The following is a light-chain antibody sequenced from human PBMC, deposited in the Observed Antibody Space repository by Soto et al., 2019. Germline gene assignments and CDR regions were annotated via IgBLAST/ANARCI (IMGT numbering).Light chain of an antibody. Sequence: QSVLTQPASVSGSPGQSITISCTGTSNDVGGYNYVSWYQQQPGKAPKLIIYEVSHRPSGISNRFSGSKSGNTASLTISGLHVEDEADYYCRSHSATSPYVFGTGTKVTVL. V-gene: IGLV2-14*01. CDR3: RSHSATSPYV. CDR1: SNDVGGYNY. CDR2: EVS. J-gene: IGLJ1*01.